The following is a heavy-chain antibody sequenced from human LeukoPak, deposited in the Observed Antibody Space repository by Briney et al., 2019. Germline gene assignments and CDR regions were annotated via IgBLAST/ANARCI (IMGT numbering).Heavy chain of an antibody. J-gene: IGHJ4*02. Sequence: GGSLRLSCTVSGFTVSSNYMSWVRQAPGKGLEWVSVIYSGGSTYYADSVKGRFTISRDNSKNTLYLQMNSLRAEDTAVYYCAKDDYYDTSGYRDWGQGTLVTVSS. CDR1: GFTVSSNY. CDR2: IYSGGST. CDR3: AKDDYYDTSGYRD. D-gene: IGHD3-22*01. V-gene: IGHV3-53*05.